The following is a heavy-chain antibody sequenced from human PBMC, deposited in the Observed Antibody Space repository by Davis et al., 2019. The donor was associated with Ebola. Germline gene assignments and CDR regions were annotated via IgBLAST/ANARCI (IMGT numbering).Heavy chain of an antibody. D-gene: IGHD6-13*01. CDR1: GFTFSNYA. Sequence: PGGSLRLSCAASGFTFSNYAMNWVRQAPGKGLEWVSAFSGSGASTYYADSVKGRFTISRDNSKNTLYLQMNSLRAEDTAVYYCAKDNGYSSSWGMDVWGQGTTVTVSS. J-gene: IGHJ6*02. CDR2: FSGSGAST. CDR3: AKDNGYSSSWGMDV. V-gene: IGHV3-23*01.